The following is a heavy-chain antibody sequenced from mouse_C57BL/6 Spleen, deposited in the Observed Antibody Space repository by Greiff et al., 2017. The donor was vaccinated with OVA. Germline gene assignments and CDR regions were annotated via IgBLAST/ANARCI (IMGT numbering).Heavy chain of an antibody. CDR2: IDPSDSYT. J-gene: IGHJ4*01. D-gene: IGHD2-2*01. CDR3: ARKVNYYAMDY. Sequence: VQLQQPGAELVMPGASVKLSCKASGYTFTSYWMHWVKQRPGQGLEWIGEIDPSDSYTNYNQKFKGKATLTADKSSSTAYMQLSSLTSDDSAVYYCARKVNYYAMDYWGQGTSVTVSS. V-gene: IGHV1-69*01. CDR1: GYTFTSYW.